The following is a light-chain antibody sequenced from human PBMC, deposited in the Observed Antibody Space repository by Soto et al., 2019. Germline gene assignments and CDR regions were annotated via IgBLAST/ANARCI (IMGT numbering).Light chain of an antibody. CDR1: QSVSNNY. Sequence: PGTLSLSPGERATLSCRASQSVSNNYLAWYQQKPGQAPRLLIYGASNRATGIPDRFSGGGSGTDFTLTISRLEPEDFAVYYCQQFSSYPLTFGGGTKVDIK. CDR3: QQFSSYPLT. J-gene: IGKJ4*01. V-gene: IGKV3-20*01. CDR2: GAS.